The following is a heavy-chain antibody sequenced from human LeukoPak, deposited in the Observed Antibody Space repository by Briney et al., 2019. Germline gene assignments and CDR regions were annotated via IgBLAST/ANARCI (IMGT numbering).Heavy chain of an antibody. V-gene: IGHV3-33*01. CDR1: GFTFSSYG. D-gene: IGHD3-9*01. CDR3: ARAALYDILTGVYYYYGMDV. CDR2: IWYDGSNK. Sequence: PGRSLRLSCAASGFTFSSYGMHWVRQAPGKGLGWVAVIWYDGSNKYYADSVKGRFTISRDDSKNTLYLQMNSLRAEDTAVYYCARAALYDILTGVYYYYGMDVWGQGTTVTVSS. J-gene: IGHJ6*02.